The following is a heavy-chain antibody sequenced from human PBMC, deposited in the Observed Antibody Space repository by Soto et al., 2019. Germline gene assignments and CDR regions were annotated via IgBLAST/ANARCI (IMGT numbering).Heavy chain of an antibody. D-gene: IGHD6-13*01. CDR3: ARDPGYSTTWHQAFDI. CDR1: GYTFTSYG. J-gene: IGHJ3*02. CDR2: ISTYNGNT. Sequence: QVQLVQSGAEVKKPGASVKVSCKASGYTFTSYGISWVRQAPGQGPEWMGRISTYNGNTNYVQKRQGRGTMTTDTSTNTAYMELRSLRYDDTAVYYCARDPGYSTTWHQAFDIWGQGTMVTVSS. V-gene: IGHV1-18*01.